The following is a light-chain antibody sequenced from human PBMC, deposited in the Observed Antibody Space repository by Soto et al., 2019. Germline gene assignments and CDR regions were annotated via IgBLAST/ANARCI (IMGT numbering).Light chain of an antibody. J-gene: IGKJ1*01. CDR1: QSISSW. V-gene: IGKV1-5*01. CDR2: DAS. Sequence: PSTLSASVGDRVTITCRASQSISSWLAWYQQKPGKAPKLLIYDASSLESGVPSRFSGSGSGTEFTLTISSLQPDDFATYYCQQYKSYSWTFGQGTKVDI. CDR3: QQYKSYSWT.